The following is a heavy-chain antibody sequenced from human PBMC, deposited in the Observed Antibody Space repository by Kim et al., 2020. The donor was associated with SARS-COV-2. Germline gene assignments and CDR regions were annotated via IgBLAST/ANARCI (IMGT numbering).Heavy chain of an antibody. CDR3: ARVSGWYLPFDY. CDR2: IDSDGSGT. V-gene: IGHV3-74*01. CDR1: GFTSNNYW. D-gene: IGHD6-19*01. Sequence: GGSLRLSCAASGFTSNNYWMHWVRQAPGKGLMWVSHIDSDGSGTNYADSVKGRFTISRDNAKNTLYLQMSSLRAEDTAVYYCARVSGWYLPFDYWGQGALVTVSS. J-gene: IGHJ4*02.